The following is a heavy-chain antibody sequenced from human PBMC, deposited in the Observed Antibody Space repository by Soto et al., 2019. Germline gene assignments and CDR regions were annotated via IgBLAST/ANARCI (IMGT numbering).Heavy chain of an antibody. D-gene: IGHD2-2*01. CDR2: INHSGST. CDR3: ASGGGGGVVVPAAQPNYYYYYYMDV. CDR1: GGSFSGYY. V-gene: IGHV4-34*01. J-gene: IGHJ6*03. Sequence: SETLSLTCAVYGGSFSGYYWSWIRQPPGKGLEWIGEINHSGSTNYNPSLKSRVTISVDTSKNQFSLKLGSVTAADTAVYYCASGGGGGVVVPAAQPNYYYYYYMDVWGKGTTVTVSS.